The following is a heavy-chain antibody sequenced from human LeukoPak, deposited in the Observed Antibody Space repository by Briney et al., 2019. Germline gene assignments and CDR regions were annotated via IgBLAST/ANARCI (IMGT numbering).Heavy chain of an antibody. CDR1: CGSISSSSHY. CDR3: ARPFATAAPDTRCYFDY. D-gene: IGHD1-14*01. CDR2: FFVSGNT. V-gene: IGHV4-39*01. Sequence: SDTLSLTCTVCCGSISSSSHYWRWLPHPPGKGVEGIGSFFVSGNTHYSLSLRCRPTIFVDTSKNQFSLKLTSMTAADAATYFCARPFATAAPDTRCYFDYWGQGTVVAVSA. J-gene: IGHJ4*01.